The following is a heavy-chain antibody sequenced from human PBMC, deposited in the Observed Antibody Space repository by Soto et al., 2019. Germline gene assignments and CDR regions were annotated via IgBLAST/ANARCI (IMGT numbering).Heavy chain of an antibody. CDR2: MNPNSGNT. V-gene: IGHV1-8*01. CDR1: GYTFTSYD. Sequence: QVQLVQSGAEVKKPGASVKVSCKASGYTFTSYDINWVRQATGQGLEWMGWMNPNSGNTGYAQKFQGRVTMTRNTSISTAYMELRSLRSDDTAVYYCARFTLRDTGWFDPWGQGTLVTVSS. CDR3: ARFTLRDTGWFDP. J-gene: IGHJ5*02. D-gene: IGHD5-18*01.